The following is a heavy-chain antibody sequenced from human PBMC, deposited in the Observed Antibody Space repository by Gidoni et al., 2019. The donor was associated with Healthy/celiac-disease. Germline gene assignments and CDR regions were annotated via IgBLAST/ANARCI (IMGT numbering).Heavy chain of an antibody. CDR3: TTDPPDYYDSSAPPHNSL. D-gene: IGHD3-22*01. Sequence: EVQLVESGGGLVKPGGSLRLSCAASGFTFSNAWMSWVRRAQGKGLEWVGRIKSKTDGGTTDYAAPVKGRFTISRDDSKNTLYLQMNSLKTEDTAVYYCTTDPPDYYDSSAPPHNSLWGQGTLVTVSS. J-gene: IGHJ4*02. CDR2: IKSKTDGGTT. V-gene: IGHV3-15*01. CDR1: GFTFSNAW.